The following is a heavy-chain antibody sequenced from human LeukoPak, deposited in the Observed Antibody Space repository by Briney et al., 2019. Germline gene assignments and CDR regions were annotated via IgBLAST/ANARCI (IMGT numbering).Heavy chain of an antibody. CDR2: INHSGST. Sequence: SETLSLTCAVYGGSFSGYYWSWIRQPPGKGLEWIGEINHSGSTNYNPSLKSRVTISVDTSKNQFSPKLSSVTAADTAVYYCARGPTPYGMDVWGKGTTVTVSS. J-gene: IGHJ6*04. CDR3: ARGPTPYGMDV. V-gene: IGHV4-34*01. D-gene: IGHD2-15*01. CDR1: GGSFSGYY.